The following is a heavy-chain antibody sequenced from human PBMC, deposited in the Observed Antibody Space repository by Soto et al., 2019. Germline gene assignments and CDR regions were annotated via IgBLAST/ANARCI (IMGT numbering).Heavy chain of an antibody. V-gene: IGHV3-7*01. Sequence: PRGSLRLSCAASGFTFGYYWMSWVRQDPGKGLEWLATIKLDASEKKYVDSVKGRFTMSRDNAKNSVYLQMDSLRAEDTAVYYCAGDSGYGSGALVNHYLDWWDKGNLVTVSA. CDR3: AGDSGYGSGALVNHYLDW. CDR2: IKLDASEK. J-gene: IGHJ4*01. D-gene: IGHD3-10*01. CDR1: GFTFGYYW.